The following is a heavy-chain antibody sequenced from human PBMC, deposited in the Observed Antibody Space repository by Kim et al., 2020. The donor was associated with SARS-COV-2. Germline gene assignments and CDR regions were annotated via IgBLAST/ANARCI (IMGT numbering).Heavy chain of an antibody. Sequence: SETLSLTCTVSGGSISSSRYYWGWIRQPPGRGLECIGSIYYSGSTYYNPSLKSRVTISVDTSKNHFSLKLSSVTAADTAVYFCARLSSISGWYPVFYFDYWGQGTLVTVSS. J-gene: IGHJ4*02. CDR1: GGSISSSRYY. V-gene: IGHV4-39*02. CDR2: IYYSGST. CDR3: ARLSSISGWYPVFYFDY. D-gene: IGHD6-19*01.